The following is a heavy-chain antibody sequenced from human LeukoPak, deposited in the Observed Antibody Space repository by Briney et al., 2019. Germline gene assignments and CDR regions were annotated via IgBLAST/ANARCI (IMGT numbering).Heavy chain of an antibody. Sequence: PGGSLRLSRAASGFSFSPAWMSWVRQAPAKALEGVGRIKSKTDGGTTDFAAPVKGRFTISRDDSKDTLYLQMNSLKTEDTAVYYCTTYKPASDGRGFHHEDWGQGTLVTVSS. CDR3: TTYKPASDGRGFHHED. V-gene: IGHV3-15*01. CDR1: GFSFSPAW. CDR2: IKSKTDGGTT. J-gene: IGHJ4*02. D-gene: IGHD3-22*01.